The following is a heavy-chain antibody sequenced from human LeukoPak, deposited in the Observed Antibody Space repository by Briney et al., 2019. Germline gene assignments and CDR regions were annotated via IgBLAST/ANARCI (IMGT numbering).Heavy chain of an antibody. D-gene: IGHD6-19*01. CDR2: ISAYNGNT. CDR1: GGTFSSYA. V-gene: IGHV1-18*01. Sequence: ASVKVSCKASGGTFSSYAISWVRQAPGQGLEWMGWISAYNGNTNYAQKLQGRVTMTTDTSTSTAYMELRSLRSDDTAVYYCASAPYSSGWYGYWGQGTLVTVSS. CDR3: ASAPYSSGWYGY. J-gene: IGHJ4*02.